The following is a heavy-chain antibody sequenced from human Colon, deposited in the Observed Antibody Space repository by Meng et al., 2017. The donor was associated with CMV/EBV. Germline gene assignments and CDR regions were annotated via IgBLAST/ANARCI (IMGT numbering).Heavy chain of an antibody. CDR2: ISAYNGNT. V-gene: IGHV1-18*01. Sequence: ASVKVSCKASGYTFTNYGITWVRQAPGQGLEWMGWISAYNGNTNYAQKLQGRVTMTTDTSTSTAYMELRSLRSDDTAVYYCARDSIVVVPAAIYSLGYFDYWGQGTLVTVSS. D-gene: IGHD2-2*01. CDR3: ARDSIVVVPAAIYSLGYFDY. J-gene: IGHJ4*02. CDR1: GYTFTNYG.